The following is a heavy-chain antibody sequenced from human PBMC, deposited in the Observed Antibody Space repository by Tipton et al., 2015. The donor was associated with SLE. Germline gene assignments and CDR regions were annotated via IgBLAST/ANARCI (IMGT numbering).Heavy chain of an antibody. CDR3: AREVVAYDAFDI. Sequence: TLSLTCTVSGGSISSSSYYWGWIRQPPGKGLEWIGEINHSGSTNYNPSLKSRVTISVDTSKYQFSLKLSSVTAADTAVYYCAREVVAYDAFDIWGQGTMVTVSS. CDR2: INHSGST. D-gene: IGHD2-2*01. CDR1: GGSISSSSYY. J-gene: IGHJ3*02. V-gene: IGHV4-39*07.